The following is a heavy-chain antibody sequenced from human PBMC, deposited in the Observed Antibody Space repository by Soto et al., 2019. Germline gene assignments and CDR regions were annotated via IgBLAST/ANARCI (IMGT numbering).Heavy chain of an antibody. CDR1: GFTVSSKY. J-gene: IGHJ6*04. CDR3: ASDDVLCDGGRCYGVPLDA. CDR2: IQSGGPT. V-gene: IGHV3-66*01. Sequence: GGSLRLSCAASGFTVSSKYMSWVRQAPGKGLEWVSLIQSGGPTYYADSVKGRFTISRDTSENTVHLQMGSLRAEDTAVYYCASDDVLCDGGRCYGVPLDAWGKGTTVTVSS. D-gene: IGHD2-15*01.